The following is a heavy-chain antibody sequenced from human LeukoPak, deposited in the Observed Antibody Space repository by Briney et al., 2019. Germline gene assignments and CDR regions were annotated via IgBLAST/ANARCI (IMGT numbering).Heavy chain of an antibody. D-gene: IGHD6-19*01. J-gene: IGHJ4*02. CDR3: ARAGLVPGPLDY. CDR1: GFTFSDYY. V-gene: IGHV3-11*01. Sequence: PGGSLRLSCAASGFTFSDYYMSWVRQAPGKGLEWISYISSSGRATYYADSVKGRFTISRDNAKNSLDLQMNSLRAEDTAVYYCARAGLVPGPLDYWGQGTLVIVSS. CDR2: ISSSGRAT.